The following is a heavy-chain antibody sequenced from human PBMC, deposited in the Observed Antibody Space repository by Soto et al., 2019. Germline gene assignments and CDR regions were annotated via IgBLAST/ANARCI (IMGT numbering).Heavy chain of an antibody. CDR3: ARSAGATINYYYYGMDV. CDR1: GYTFTGYY. D-gene: IGHD5-12*01. CDR2: INPNSGGT. J-gene: IGHJ6*02. Sequence: ASVKVTCKASGYTFTGYYMHWVRQAPGQGLEWMGWINPNSGGTNYAQKFQGRVTMTRDTSISTAYMELSRLRSDDTAVYYCARSAGATINYYYYGMDVWGQGTTVTVYS. V-gene: IGHV1-2*02.